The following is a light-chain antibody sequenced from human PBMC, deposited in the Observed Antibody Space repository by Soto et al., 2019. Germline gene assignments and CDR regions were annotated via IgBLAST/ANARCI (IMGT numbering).Light chain of an antibody. J-gene: IGLJ2*01. CDR3: QAWDSSTVV. V-gene: IGLV3-1*01. CDR2: QDD. Sequence: SYELTQAPSVSVSPGQTASITCSGAELGDKYACWYQQKPGQSPVLVIYQDDKRPSGIPERFSGSNSGNTATLTISGTQAVDEADYYCQAWDSSTVVFGGGTKLTVL. CDR1: ELGDKY.